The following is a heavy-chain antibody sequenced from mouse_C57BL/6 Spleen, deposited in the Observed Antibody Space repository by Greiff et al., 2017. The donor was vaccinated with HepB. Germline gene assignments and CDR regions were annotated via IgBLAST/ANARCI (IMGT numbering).Heavy chain of an antibody. Sequence: QVQLQQSGAELVKPGASVKISCKASGYAFSSYWMNWVKQRPGKGLEWIGQIYPGDGDTNYNGKFKGKATLTADKSSSTAYMQLSSLTSEDSAVYCCARGYDYPAWFAYWGQGTLVTVSA. CDR2: IYPGDGDT. J-gene: IGHJ3*01. D-gene: IGHD2-4*01. V-gene: IGHV1-80*01. CDR3: ARGYDYPAWFAY. CDR1: GYAFSSYW.